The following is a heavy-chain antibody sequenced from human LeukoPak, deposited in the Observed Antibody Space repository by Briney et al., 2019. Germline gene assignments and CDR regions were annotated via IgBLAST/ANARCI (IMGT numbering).Heavy chain of an antibody. D-gene: IGHD6-13*01. V-gene: IGHV4-39*01. CDR2: IYYSGNT. CDR3: ARLRSDSSSWYLAY. Sequence: SETLSLTCTVSSGSISSSSYYWGWIRQPPGKGLEWIGSIYYSGNTYYNPSLKSRVTISVDTSKNQFSLKLSSVTAADTAVYYCARLRSDSSSWYLAYWGQGTLVTVSS. CDR1: SGSISSSSYY. J-gene: IGHJ4*02.